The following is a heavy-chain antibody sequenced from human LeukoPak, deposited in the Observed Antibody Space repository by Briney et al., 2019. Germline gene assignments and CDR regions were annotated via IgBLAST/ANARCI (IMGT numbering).Heavy chain of an antibody. Sequence: PGGSLRLSCAASGFTFNSYGMTWVRQAPGKGLEWVSSIGARGVTTSYADSVKGRFTISRDNSKNTLYLQMNGLRAEDTAVYYCAKRIAAANTHLDYRGQGTLVTVSS. CDR2: IGARGVTT. CDR1: GFTFNSYG. V-gene: IGHV3-23*01. J-gene: IGHJ4*02. D-gene: IGHD6-13*01. CDR3: AKRIAAANTHLDY.